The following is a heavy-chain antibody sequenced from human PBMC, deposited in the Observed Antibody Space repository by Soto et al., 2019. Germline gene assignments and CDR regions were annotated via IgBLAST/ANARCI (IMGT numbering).Heavy chain of an antibody. Sequence: PSETLSLTCTVSGGSISSGGYYWSWIRQHPGKGLEWIGYIYYSGSTYYNPSLKSRVTISVDTSKNQFSLKLSSVTAADTAVYYCARDLLKKTGTFDYWGQGTLVTVSS. CDR2: IYYSGST. J-gene: IGHJ4*02. CDR1: GGSISSGGYY. D-gene: IGHD1-7*01. CDR3: ARDLLKKTGTFDY. V-gene: IGHV4-31*03.